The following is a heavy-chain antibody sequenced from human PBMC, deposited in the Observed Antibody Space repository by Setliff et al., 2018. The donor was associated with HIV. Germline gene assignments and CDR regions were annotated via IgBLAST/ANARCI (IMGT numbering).Heavy chain of an antibody. V-gene: IGHV1-18*01. CDR2: ISAYNGNT. D-gene: IGHD3-22*01. J-gene: IGHJ4*02. CDR3: ARSRYDSGGYYQYYFDY. CDR1: GGTFSSYA. Sequence: ASVKVSCKASGGTFSSYAISWVRQAPGQGLEWMGWISAYNGNTNYAQKLQGRVTMTTDTSTSTAYMELRSLRSDDTAVYYCARSRYDSGGYYQYYFDYWGQGTLVTVSS.